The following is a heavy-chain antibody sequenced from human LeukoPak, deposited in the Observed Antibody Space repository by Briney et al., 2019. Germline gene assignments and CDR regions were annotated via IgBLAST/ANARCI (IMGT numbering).Heavy chain of an antibody. CDR2: IYTSGST. Sequence: PSETLSLTCTVSGGSISSYYWSWIRQPAGKGLEWIGRIYTSGSTNYNPSLKSRVTMSVDTSKNQFSLKMTSVTAADTAIYYCARDHGWSGFNWFDPWGQGTLVTVSS. D-gene: IGHD3-3*01. CDR1: GGSISSYY. V-gene: IGHV4-4*07. J-gene: IGHJ5*02. CDR3: ARDHGWSGFNWFDP.